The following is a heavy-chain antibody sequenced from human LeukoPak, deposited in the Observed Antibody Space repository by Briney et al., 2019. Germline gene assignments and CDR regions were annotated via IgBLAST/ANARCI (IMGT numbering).Heavy chain of an antibody. CDR1: GYTFTSYY. CDR3: ARVRGKGVHLLFL. Sequence: ASVKVSCKASGYTFTSYYMHWVRQAPGQGLEWMGIINPSGGSTSYAQKFQGRVTMTRNTSISTAYMELSSLRSEDTAVYYCARVRGKGVHLLFLWGQGTLVTVSS. D-gene: IGHD3-10*01. CDR2: INPSGGST. V-gene: IGHV1-46*01. J-gene: IGHJ4*02.